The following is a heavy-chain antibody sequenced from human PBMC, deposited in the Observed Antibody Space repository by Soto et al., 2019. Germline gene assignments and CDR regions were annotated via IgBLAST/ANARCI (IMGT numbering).Heavy chain of an antibody. CDR2: IDNSGTAT. J-gene: IGHJ6*02. CDR3: ARDGYGDPYFYYGMDV. Sequence: PGGSLRLSCAASGFTFSSYAMTWVRQAPGKVLEWISYIDNSGTATYYADSVKGRFTISRDNARNSLYLQMNSLTAEDTAVYYCARDGYGDPYFYYGMDVWGQGTTVTVSS. CDR1: GFTFSSYA. V-gene: IGHV3-48*03. D-gene: IGHD4-17*01.